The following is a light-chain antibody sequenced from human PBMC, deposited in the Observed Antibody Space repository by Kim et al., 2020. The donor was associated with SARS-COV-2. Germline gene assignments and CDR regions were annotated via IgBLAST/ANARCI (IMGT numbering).Light chain of an antibody. CDR2: WAS. V-gene: IGKV4-1*01. J-gene: IGKJ2*01. CDR3: QQYYSTPYT. Sequence: RATINCKSSRSVLYSSNNKNYLAWYQQKPGQPPKLLICWASTRESGVPDRFSGSGSGTDFTLTISSLQAEDVAVYYCQQYYSTPYTFGQGTKLEI. CDR1: RSVLYSSNNKNY.